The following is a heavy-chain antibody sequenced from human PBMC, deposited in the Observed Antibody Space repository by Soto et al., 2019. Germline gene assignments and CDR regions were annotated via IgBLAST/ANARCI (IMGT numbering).Heavy chain of an antibody. CDR1: GFSFSNYG. D-gene: IGHD3-3*01. Sequence: GGSLTLSCAASGFSFSNYGMHWVRHAPGKGLEWVAFISDDGSNKDYADSMKGRFTMSRDNSKRTLYPQMSSLRVEDTAVYYCTKRKNVLRFLAWSSGMEVWGQGTKVTVSS. J-gene: IGHJ6*02. V-gene: IGHV3-30*18. CDR2: ISDDGSNK. CDR3: TKRKNVLRFLAWSSGMEV.